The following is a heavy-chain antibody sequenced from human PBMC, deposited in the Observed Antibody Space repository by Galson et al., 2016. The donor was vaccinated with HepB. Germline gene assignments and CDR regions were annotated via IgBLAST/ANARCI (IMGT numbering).Heavy chain of an antibody. V-gene: IGHV4-34*01. CDR3: ARGYFWLIAVAGWYFDL. CDR2: INHSGST. J-gene: IGHJ2*01. CDR1: GGPFSNYY. D-gene: IGHD6-19*01. Sequence: TLSLTCAVSGGPFSNYYWSWIRQAPGRGLEWIGEINHSGSTNYNPSLKSRVAILVDTSKNQFSLKLTSVTAADTAVYYCARGYFWLIAVAGWYFDLWGRGTLVTVSS.